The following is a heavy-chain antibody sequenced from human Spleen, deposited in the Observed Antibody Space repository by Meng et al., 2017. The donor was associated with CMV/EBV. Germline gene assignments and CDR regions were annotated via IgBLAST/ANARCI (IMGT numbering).Heavy chain of an antibody. CDR2: ISGNSRYI. CDR1: GFTFSSYS. V-gene: IGHV3-21*01. D-gene: IGHD2-15*01. J-gene: IGHJ4*02. CDR3: ARVYCSRGSCSFDY. Sequence: SGFTFSSYSMNWVLQAPGKCLELVSSISGNSRYIFYADSMKGRFTISRDNAKNSLYLHMNSLRAEDTAIYYCARVYCSRGSCSFDYWGQGSLVTVSS.